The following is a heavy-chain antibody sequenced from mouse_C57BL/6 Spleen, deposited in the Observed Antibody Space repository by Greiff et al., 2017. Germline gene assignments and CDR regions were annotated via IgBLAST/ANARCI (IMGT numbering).Heavy chain of an antibody. V-gene: IGHV1-74*01. D-gene: IGHD1-1*01. CDR2: IHPSDSDT. CDR1: GYTFTSYW. J-gene: IGHJ4*01. Sequence: QVQLKQPGAELVKPGASVKVSCKASGYTFTSYWMHWVKQRPGQGLEWIGRIHPSDSDTNYNQKFKGKATLTVDKSSSTAYMQLSSLTSEDSAVYYCAIEATVVARGYYAMDYWGQGTSVTVSS. CDR3: AIEATVVARGYYAMDY.